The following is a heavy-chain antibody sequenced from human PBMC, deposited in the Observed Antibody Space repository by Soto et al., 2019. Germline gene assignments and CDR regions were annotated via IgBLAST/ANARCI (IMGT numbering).Heavy chain of an antibody. J-gene: IGHJ5*02. CDR1: GGSISSYY. CDR3: ARHHYCSSTSCPSNWFDP. D-gene: IGHD2-2*01. CDR2: IYYSGST. Sequence: ETLSLTCTVSGGSISSYYWSWIRQPPGKGLEWIGYIYYSGSTNYNPSLKSRVTISVDTSKNQFSLKLSSVTAADTAVYYCARHHYCSSTSCPSNWFDPWGQGTLVTVSS. V-gene: IGHV4-59*08.